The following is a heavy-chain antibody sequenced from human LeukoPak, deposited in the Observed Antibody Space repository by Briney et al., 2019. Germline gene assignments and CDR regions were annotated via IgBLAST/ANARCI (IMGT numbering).Heavy chain of an antibody. J-gene: IGHJ4*02. CDR3: AKSGPYCSSTSCNYFDY. D-gene: IGHD2-2*01. CDR1: GFTFCSYS. V-gene: IGHV3-48*04. Sequence: GGSLRLSCAASGFTFCSYSMNWVRQAPGKGLEWVSYISSSSSTIYYADSVKGRFTISRDNAKNSLYLQMNSLRAEDTAVYYCAKSGPYCSSTSCNYFDYWGQGTLVTVSS. CDR2: ISSSSSTI.